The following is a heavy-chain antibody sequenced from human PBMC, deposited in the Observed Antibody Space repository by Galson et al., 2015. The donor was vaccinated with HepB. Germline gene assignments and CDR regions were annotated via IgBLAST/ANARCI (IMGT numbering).Heavy chain of an antibody. CDR1: GYSFTNYW. CDR2: IYPGDSDT. V-gene: IGHV5-51*01. Sequence: QSGAEVKKPGESLKISCKGSGYSFTNYWVGWVRQMPERGLEWMGIIYPGDSDTRYSPSFQGQVTISADKSISTAYLQWSSLKASDTAMYYCASRYCSSGTCYSGGMDVWGQGTTVTVSS. CDR3: ASRYCSSGTCYSGGMDV. J-gene: IGHJ6*02. D-gene: IGHD2-15*01.